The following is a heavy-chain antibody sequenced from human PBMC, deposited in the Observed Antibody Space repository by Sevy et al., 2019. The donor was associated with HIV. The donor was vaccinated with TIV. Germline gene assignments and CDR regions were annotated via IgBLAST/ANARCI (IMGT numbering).Heavy chain of an antibody. CDR2: VDNDGSGT. CDR3: TRDMYGIDY. J-gene: IGHJ4*02. CDR1: GFTCTNYW. Sequence: GGSLRLSCAASGFTCTNYWMHWVRQAPGKGLVWVSRVDNDGSGTNYADSVKGRFTISRDKAKNTVYLQMNSLRAEDTDVYYCTRDMYGIDYWGQGTLVTVSS. D-gene: IGHD2-8*01. V-gene: IGHV3-74*01.